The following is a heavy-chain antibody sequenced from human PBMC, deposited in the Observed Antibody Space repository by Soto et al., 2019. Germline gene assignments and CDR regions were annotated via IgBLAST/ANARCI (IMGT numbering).Heavy chain of an antibody. D-gene: IGHD3-22*01. J-gene: IGHJ4*02. CDR3: AHRTYDSSGYYPLPFDY. CDR1: GFSLSTSGVG. Sequence: PTLVNPTQTLTLTCTFSGFSLSTSGVGVGWIRQPPGKALEWLALIYWDDDKRYSPSLKSRLTITKDTSKNQVVLTMTNMDPVDTATYYCAHRTYDSSGYYPLPFDYWGQGTLVTVS. CDR2: IYWDDDK. V-gene: IGHV2-5*02.